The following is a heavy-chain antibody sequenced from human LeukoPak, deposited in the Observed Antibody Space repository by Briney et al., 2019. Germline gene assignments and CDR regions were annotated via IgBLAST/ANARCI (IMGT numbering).Heavy chain of an antibody. J-gene: IGHJ4*02. CDR2: IGDGLCEV. D-gene: IGHD3-9*01. V-gene: IGHV3-30*02. Sequence: GGPLTLLCALSGFILTRFGVLWVRQAPDKGLEGGGFIGDGLCEVKYADCVKGRFTVSRDNSDNILYLKMNSLKDADTAFYYCARSQQGYDIWDGHWGLGTLLTVSS. CDR1: GFILTRFG. CDR3: ARSQQGYDIWDGH.